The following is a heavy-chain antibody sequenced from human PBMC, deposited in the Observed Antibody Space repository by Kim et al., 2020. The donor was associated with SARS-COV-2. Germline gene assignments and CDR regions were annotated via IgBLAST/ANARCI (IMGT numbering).Heavy chain of an antibody. V-gene: IGHV4-34*01. Sequence: SETLSLTCAVYGGSFSGYYWSWIRQPPGKGLEWIGEINHSGSTNYNPSLKSRVTISVDTSKNQFSLKLSSVTAADTAVYYCARVVHHQQLVFYYYYGMDVWGQWTTVTVSS. CDR2: INHSGST. CDR1: GGSFSGYY. D-gene: IGHD6-13*01. J-gene: IGHJ6*02. CDR3: ARVVHHQQLVFYYYYGMDV.